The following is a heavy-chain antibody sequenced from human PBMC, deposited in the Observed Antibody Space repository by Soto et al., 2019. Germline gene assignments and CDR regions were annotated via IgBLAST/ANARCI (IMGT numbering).Heavy chain of an antibody. V-gene: IGHV4-61*01. D-gene: IGHD2-15*01. CDR3: ARDFFGCSGGSCYSGYYGMDV. CDR1: GGSVSSGSYY. J-gene: IGHJ6*02. CDR2: IYYSGST. Sequence: PSATLSLTCTVSGGSVSSGSYYWSWIRQPPGKGLEWIGYIYYSGSTNYNPSLKSRVTISVDTSKNQFSLKLSSVTAADTAVYYCARDFFGCSGGSCYSGYYGMDVWGQGTTVTVSS.